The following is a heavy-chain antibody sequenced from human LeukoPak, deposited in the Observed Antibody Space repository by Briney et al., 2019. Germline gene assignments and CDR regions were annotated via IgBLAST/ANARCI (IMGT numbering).Heavy chain of an antibody. D-gene: IGHD2-15*01. J-gene: IGHJ4*02. CDR2: MNPNSGNT. CDR1: GYTFTSYD. CDR3: ARALTEWWFSGINY. V-gene: IGHV1-8*03. Sequence: ASVKVSCKASGYTFTSYDINWVRQATGQGLEWMGWMNPNSGNTGYAQKFQGRVTITRNTSISTAYMELSSLRSEDTAVYYCARALTEWWFSGINYWGQGTLVTVSS.